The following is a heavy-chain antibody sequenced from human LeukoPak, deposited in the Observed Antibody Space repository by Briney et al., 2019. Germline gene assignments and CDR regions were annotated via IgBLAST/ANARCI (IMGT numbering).Heavy chain of an antibody. V-gene: IGHV3-7*01. CDR1: GFTFSRHW. J-gene: IGHJ4*02. CDR3: ARTVPGHPDDYFDY. Sequence: GGSLRLSCAASGFTFSRHWMSWVRQAPGKGLERVAHMNQDGSAIYSIDSVKGRFTISGDNDKNSLYLHMSGLTVADAAVYYCARTVPGHPDDYFDYWGQGTLVTVSS. CDR2: MNQDGSAI. D-gene: IGHD6-19*01.